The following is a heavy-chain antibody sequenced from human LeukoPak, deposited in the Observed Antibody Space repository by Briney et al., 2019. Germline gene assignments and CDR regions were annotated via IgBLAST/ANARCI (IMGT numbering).Heavy chain of an antibody. Sequence: SETLSLTCTVSGDSISGFYWSWTRQPPGKGLEWIGYIYYSGSTNYNPSLKSRVTISVDTSKNQFSLKLSSVTAADTAVYYCARAPRQWLYYFDYWGQGTLVTVSS. J-gene: IGHJ4*02. CDR1: GDSISGFY. CDR3: ARAPRQWLYYFDY. V-gene: IGHV4-59*01. CDR2: IYYSGST. D-gene: IGHD6-19*01.